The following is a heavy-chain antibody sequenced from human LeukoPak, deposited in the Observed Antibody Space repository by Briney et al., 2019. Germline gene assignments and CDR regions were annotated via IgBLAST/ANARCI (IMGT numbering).Heavy chain of an antibody. D-gene: IGHD6-19*01. Sequence: PSETLSLTCTVSGGSISSYYWSWIRQPPGKGLEWIGYIYYSGGTNYNPSLKSRVTISVDTSKNQFSLKLSSVTAADTAVYYCARRSGNSSGWYVGAFDIWGQGTMVTVSS. CDR3: ARRSGNSSGWYVGAFDI. J-gene: IGHJ3*02. V-gene: IGHV4-59*01. CDR1: GGSISSYY. CDR2: IYYSGGT.